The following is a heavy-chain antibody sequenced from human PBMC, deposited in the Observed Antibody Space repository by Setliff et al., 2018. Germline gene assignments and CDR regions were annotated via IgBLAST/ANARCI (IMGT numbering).Heavy chain of an antibody. V-gene: IGHV4-59*01. Sequence: SETLSLTCTVSGGSISDYYWSWIRQAPGKGLEWIGYIYYGGSTNYNPSLNSRVAISVDTSKNQFSLRLTSVTPADTAVYYCARGASSPFATGLWGQGTLVTVSS. D-gene: IGHD6-13*01. CDR1: GGSISDYY. J-gene: IGHJ4*02. CDR2: IYYGGST. CDR3: ARGASSPFATGL.